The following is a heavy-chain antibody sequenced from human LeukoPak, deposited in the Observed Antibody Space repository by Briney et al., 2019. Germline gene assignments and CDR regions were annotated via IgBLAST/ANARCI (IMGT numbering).Heavy chain of an antibody. CDR1: GYSFTSYW. CDR3: ATQFGGYCSGGSYRHFGVDY. J-gene: IGHJ4*02. D-gene: IGHD2-15*01. Sequence: GESLKISCKGSGYSFTSYWIGWVRQMPGKGLEWMGIIYPGDSDTRYSPSFQGQVTISADKSISTAYLQWSSLKASDTAMYYCATQFGGYCSGGSYRHFGVDYWGQGTLVTVSS. CDR2: IYPGDSDT. V-gene: IGHV5-51*01.